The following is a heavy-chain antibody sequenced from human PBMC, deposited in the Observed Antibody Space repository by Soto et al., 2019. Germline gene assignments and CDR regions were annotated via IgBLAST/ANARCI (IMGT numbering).Heavy chain of an antibody. D-gene: IGHD6-19*01. CDR3: ARDPHPGYSRGWSAY. J-gene: IGHJ4*02. V-gene: IGHV1-18*04. CDR1: GYTFTSYG. Sequence: RASVKVSCKASGYTFTSYGISWVRQAPGQGLEWMGWISAYNGNTNYAQKLQGRVTMTTDTSTSTAYMELRSLRSDDTAVYYCARDPHPGYSRGWSAYWGRGTLVTVSS. CDR2: ISAYNGNT.